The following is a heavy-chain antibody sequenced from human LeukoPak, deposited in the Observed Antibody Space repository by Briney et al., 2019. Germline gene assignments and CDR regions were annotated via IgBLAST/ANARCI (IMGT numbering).Heavy chain of an antibody. V-gene: IGHV4-61*02. Sequence: SETLSLTRTVSGGSISSGSYYWSWIRQPAGKGLEWIGRIYTSGSTNYNPSLKSRVTISVDTSKNQFSLKLSSVTAADTAVYYCARDYGGNYNYWGQGTLVTVSS. CDR1: GGSISSGSYY. D-gene: IGHD4-23*01. CDR3: ARDYGGNYNY. CDR2: IYTSGST. J-gene: IGHJ4*02.